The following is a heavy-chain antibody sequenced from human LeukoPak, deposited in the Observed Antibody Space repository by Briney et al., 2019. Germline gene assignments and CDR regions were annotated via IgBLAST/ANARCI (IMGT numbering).Heavy chain of an antibody. J-gene: IGHJ4*02. CDR2: VYYSGDT. CDR3: VRGQILADY. Sequence: SETLSLTCTVSGGSISDYYWSWIRQPPGKGLEWIGYVYYSGDTNYNPSLKSRVTMSVNTSKNQFSLKLNSVTAADTAVYYCVRGQILADYWGQGALVTASS. CDR1: GGSISDYY. V-gene: IGHV4-59*01. D-gene: IGHD2/OR15-2a*01.